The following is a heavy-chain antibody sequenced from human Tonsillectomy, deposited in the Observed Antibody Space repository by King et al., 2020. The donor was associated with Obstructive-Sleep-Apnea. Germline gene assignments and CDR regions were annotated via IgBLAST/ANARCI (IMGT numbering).Heavy chain of an antibody. J-gene: IGHJ4*02. CDR2: IHYSGIT. D-gene: IGHD6-19*01. Sequence: VQLQESGPGLVKPSQTLSLTCAVSGGSISSGGHSWSWIRQPPGKGLEWMGYIHYSGITYYNPSLKSRVTISIDTSKNQFSLKLSSVTAADTAVYYCARERSIAVAGTLDYWGQGTLVTVSS. CDR3: ARERSIAVAGTLDY. CDR1: GGSISSGGHS. V-gene: IGHV4-30-4*07.